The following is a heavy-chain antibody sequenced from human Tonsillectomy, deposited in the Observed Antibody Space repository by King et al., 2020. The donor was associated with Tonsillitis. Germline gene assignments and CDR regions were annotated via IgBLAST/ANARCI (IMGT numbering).Heavy chain of an antibody. CDR1: GYTFTGYY. Sequence: QLVQSGAEVKKPGASVKVSCKASGYTFTGYYMHWVRQAPGQGLEWMGWINPNSGGTNYAQKFQGRVTMTRDTSISTAYMELSRLGSDDTAVYYCARDFWSGYHLAAFDIWGQGTMVTVSS. CDR3: ARDFWSGYHLAAFDI. V-gene: IGHV1-2*02. D-gene: IGHD3-3*01. CDR2: INPNSGGT. J-gene: IGHJ3*02.